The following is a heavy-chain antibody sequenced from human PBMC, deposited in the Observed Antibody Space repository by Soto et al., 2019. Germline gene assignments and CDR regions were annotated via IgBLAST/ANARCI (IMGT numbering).Heavy chain of an antibody. CDR2: IYHSGTT. CDR1: GGSISSTKW. Sequence: QVQLQESGPGLVKPSGTLSLTCAVSGGSISSTKWWSWVRQPPGEGLEWIGEIYHSGTTNYTPSLDSRVTISMDTSKNQLSLRLGSVTAADTDVYFCARHIAVPTTRGFDYWGQGTLVTVSS. V-gene: IGHV4-4*02. CDR3: ARHIAVPTTRGFDY. J-gene: IGHJ4*02. D-gene: IGHD2-15*01.